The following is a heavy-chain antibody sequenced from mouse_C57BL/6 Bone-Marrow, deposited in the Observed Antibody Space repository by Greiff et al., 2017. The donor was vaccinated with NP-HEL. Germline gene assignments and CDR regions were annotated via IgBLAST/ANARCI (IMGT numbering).Heavy chain of an antibody. CDR3: ARGGSDYYGSSNAMDY. CDR1: GYAFSSSW. D-gene: IGHD1-1*01. CDR2: IYPGDGDT. J-gene: IGHJ4*01. Sequence: QVQLQQSGPELVKPGASVKISCKASGYAFSSSWMNWVKQRPGKGLEWIGRIYPGDGDTNYNGKFKGKATLTADKSSSTAYMQLSSLTSEDSAVYFCARGGSDYYGSSNAMDYWGQGTSVTVSS. V-gene: IGHV1-82*01.